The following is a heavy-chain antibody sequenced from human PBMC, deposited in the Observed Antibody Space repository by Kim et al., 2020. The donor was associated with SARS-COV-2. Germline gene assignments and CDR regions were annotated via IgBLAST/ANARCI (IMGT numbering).Heavy chain of an antibody. CDR1: GASVSDSF. V-gene: IGHV4-59*08. CDR3: ARHLAASGRLCILDS. D-gene: IGHD3-3*01. CDR2: ISQSGAT. Sequence: SETLSLTCTVSGASVSDSFWTWLRQSPGKGLEWIAYISQSGATKYNPSLKSRTTISADTSKNTLSLTLTSVTASDTAKYFCARHLAASGRLCILDSWGQGTLVSVSA. J-gene: IGHJ4*02.